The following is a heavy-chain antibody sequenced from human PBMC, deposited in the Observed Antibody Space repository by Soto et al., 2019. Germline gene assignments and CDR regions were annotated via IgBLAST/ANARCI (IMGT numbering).Heavy chain of an antibody. CDR1: GFSLRNARMG. V-gene: IGHV2-26*01. Sequence: QVTLKESGPVLVKPTETLTLTCTVSGFSLRNARMGVSWIRQPPGKALEWLAHILSSDEKSYNTSLKGRLTLSQDTSKSQVVLTMPNMDPVDTATYFCARMLAVNYYYYYVDVWGEGTTVTVSS. CDR2: ILSSDEK. J-gene: IGHJ6*03. CDR3: ARMLAVNYYYYYVDV. D-gene: IGHD3-22*01.